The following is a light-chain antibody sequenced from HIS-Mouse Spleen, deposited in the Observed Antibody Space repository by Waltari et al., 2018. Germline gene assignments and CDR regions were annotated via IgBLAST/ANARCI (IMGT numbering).Light chain of an antibody. V-gene: IGLV2-14*01. CDR3: SSYTSSSTLV. CDR1: SSDVGGYNY. Sequence: QSALTQPASVSGSPGQSITIPCTGTSSDVGGYNYVSWYQQHPGKAPKLMIYGVSNRPSGVSTRFSGSKSGNTASLTISGLQAEDEADYYCSSYTSSSTLVFGTGTKVTVL. CDR2: GVS. J-gene: IGLJ1*01.